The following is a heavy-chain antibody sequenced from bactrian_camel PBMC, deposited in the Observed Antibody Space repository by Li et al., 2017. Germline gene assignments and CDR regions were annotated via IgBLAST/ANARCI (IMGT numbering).Heavy chain of an antibody. V-gene: IGHV3S25*01. CDR2: TNNGGDST. D-gene: IGHD2*01. CDR3: AKDILPGSIYWSGFSP. CDR1: GFTFSSYS. J-gene: IGHJ6*01. Sequence: ESGGGLVQPGGSLRLSCAASGFTFSSYSMSWVRQAPGKGLEWISATNNGGDSTYYTDSVKGRFTISRDNAKNTVYLHLNSLKTEDTAMYYCAKDILPGSIYWSGFSPWGQGTQVTVS.